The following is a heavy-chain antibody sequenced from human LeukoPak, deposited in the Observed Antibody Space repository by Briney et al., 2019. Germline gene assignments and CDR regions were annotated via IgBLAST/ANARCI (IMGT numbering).Heavy chain of an antibody. V-gene: IGHV1-18*01. D-gene: IGHD2-2*03. CDR3: ARDRKDGYCSSTSCYAPNYGMDV. J-gene: IGHJ6*02. CDR1: GYTFTSYG. Sequence: ASVKVSCKASGYTFTSYGISWVRQAPGQGLEWMGWISAYNGNTNYAQKLQGRVTMTTDTSMSTAYMELRSLRSDDTAVYYCARDRKDGYCSSTSCYAPNYGMDVWGQGTTVTVSS. CDR2: ISAYNGNT.